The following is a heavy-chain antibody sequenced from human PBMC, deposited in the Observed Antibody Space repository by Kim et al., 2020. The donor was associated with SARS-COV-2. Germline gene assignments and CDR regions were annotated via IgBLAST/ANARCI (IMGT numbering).Heavy chain of an antibody. J-gene: IGHJ3*02. CDR1: GGSISSSSYY. Sequence: SETLSLTCTVSGGSISSSSYYWGWIRQPPGKGLEWIGSIYYSGSTYYNPSLKSRVTISVDTSKNQFSLKLSSVTAADTAVYYCARHHIVLVLLYPVRGSDAFDIWGQGTMVTVSS. D-gene: IGHD3-10*01. CDR3: ARHHIVLVLLYPVRGSDAFDI. V-gene: IGHV4-39*01. CDR2: IYYSGST.